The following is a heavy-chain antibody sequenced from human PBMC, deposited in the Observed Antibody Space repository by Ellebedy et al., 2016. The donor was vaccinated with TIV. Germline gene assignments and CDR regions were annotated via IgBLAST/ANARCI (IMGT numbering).Heavy chain of an antibody. D-gene: IGHD1-26*01. CDR3: STDLSGTFPRRNYFEF. CDR2: IKSKPDGGTT. J-gene: IGHJ4*02. V-gene: IGHV3-15*01. CDR1: GFTFRSAW. Sequence: GGSLRLXXAASGFTFRSAWMSWVRQAPGKGLEWVGRIKSKPDGGTTDYAAPVKGRFTISRDDSKNTLYLQMNSLITEDTAVYYCSTDLSGTFPRRNYFEFWGQGTLVTVSS.